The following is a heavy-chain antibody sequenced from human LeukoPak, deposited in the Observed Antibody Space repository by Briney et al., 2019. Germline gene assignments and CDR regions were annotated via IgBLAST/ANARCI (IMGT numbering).Heavy chain of an antibody. CDR1: GFTFSSYA. Sequence: GGSLRLSCAASGFTFSSYATHWVRQSPGKGLQYVSGISNDGGSTYYANSVKGRFTISRDNSKNTLYLQMGSLRVDDMAEYYCARDYNGTWPKAIDYWGQGTLVSVSS. D-gene: IGHD2-8*01. V-gene: IGHV3-64*01. CDR2: ISNDGGST. J-gene: IGHJ4*02. CDR3: ARDYNGTWPKAIDY.